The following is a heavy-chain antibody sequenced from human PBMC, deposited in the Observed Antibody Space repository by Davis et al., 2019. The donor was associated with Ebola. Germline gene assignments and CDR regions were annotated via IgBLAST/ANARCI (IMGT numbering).Heavy chain of an antibody. CDR3: ARGWLRTGFDC. CDR1: GDSVSSGG. CDR2: TYYTSKWNN. V-gene: IGHV6-1*01. D-gene: IGHD3/OR15-3a*01. J-gene: IGHJ4*02. Sequence: PSETLSLTCAISGDSVSSGGWNWIRQSPSRGLEWLGRTYYTSKWNNDYGLSVKSRMTINPDTSKNQFSLHLNSVTPEDTAVYYCARGWLRTGFDCWGQGTLVTVSS.